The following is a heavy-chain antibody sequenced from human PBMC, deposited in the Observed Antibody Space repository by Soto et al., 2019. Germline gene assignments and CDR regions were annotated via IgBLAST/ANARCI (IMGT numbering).Heavy chain of an antibody. CDR2: IYWDDDK. D-gene: IGHD3-9*01. CDR3: AHMIRYFDWLSDPLWYYFDY. CDR1: GFSLSTSGVG. J-gene: IGHJ4*02. Sequence: QITLKESGPTLVKPTQTLTLTCTFSGFSLSTSGVGVGWIRQPPGKALEWLALIYWDDDKRYSPSLKSRLTISKDPSKNQVVPTMANMDPVDTATYYCAHMIRYFDWLSDPLWYYFDYWGQGTLVTVSS. V-gene: IGHV2-5*02.